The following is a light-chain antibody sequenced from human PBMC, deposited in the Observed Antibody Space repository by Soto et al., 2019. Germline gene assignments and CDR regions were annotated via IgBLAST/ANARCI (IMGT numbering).Light chain of an antibody. J-gene: IGKJ1*01. CDR1: QSISSY. CDR2: DAS. CDR3: QQRSNWPRT. Sequence: EIVLTQSPATLSLSPGERATLSCRASQSISSYLAWYQQKPGQAPRLLIYDASNGATGIPARFSGSGSGTDFTFTIISLEPEDFAVYYCQQRSNWPRTFGQGTKVDIK. V-gene: IGKV3-11*01.